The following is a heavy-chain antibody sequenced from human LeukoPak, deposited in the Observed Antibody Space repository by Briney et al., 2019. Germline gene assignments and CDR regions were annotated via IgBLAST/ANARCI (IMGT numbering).Heavy chain of an antibody. CDR3: ARSDWGLDY. CDR2: ISGSGGSI. Sequence: GGSLRLSCGASGFTFSSYAMSWVRQAPGKGLEWVSVISGSGGSIGPADSVKGRFTVSRDNSKNTLYLQMNSLRADDTAVYYCARSDWGLDYWGQGTLVTVSS. D-gene: IGHD7-27*01. CDR1: GFTFSSYA. J-gene: IGHJ4*02. V-gene: IGHV3-23*01.